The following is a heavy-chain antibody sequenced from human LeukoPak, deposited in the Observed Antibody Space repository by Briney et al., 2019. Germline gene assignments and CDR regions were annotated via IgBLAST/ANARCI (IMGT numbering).Heavy chain of an antibody. CDR1: GHTFTAYY. CDR3: ATYYSDTSARD. V-gene: IGHV1-2*02. D-gene: IGHD3-22*01. CDR2: INPNSGGT. Sequence: ASVKVSCKASGHTFTAYYMCWVRQAPGQGLEWMGWINPNSGGTNYAPKYQRRVATPTDTSISTAYMQRSGLTPDDTAVYFCATYYSDTSARDWGQGTLVTVSS. J-gene: IGHJ4*02.